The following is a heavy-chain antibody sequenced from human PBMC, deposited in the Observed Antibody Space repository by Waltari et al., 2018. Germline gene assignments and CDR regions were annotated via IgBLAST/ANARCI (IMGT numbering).Heavy chain of an antibody. CDR2: IYNDGTK. D-gene: IGHD2-21*02. Sequence: EVQLVESGGGVIQPGGSLRLSCAAPGFIVSPHYMSWVRQAPGKGLEWVSVIYNDGTKLYADSVKGRFTVSRDNSKNMVHLQMDSLRAEDTAVYYCATDGDGDCSLCLAQWGQGTLVTVSS. J-gene: IGHJ4*02. V-gene: IGHV3-53*01. CDR1: GFIVSPHY. CDR3: ATDGDGDCSLCLAQ.